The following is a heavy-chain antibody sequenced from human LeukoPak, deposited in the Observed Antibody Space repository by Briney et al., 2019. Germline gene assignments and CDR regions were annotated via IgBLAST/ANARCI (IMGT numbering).Heavy chain of an antibody. D-gene: IGHD3-10*01. CDR3: TTDIKSMVRGVIYPG. CDR1: GFTFSSYA. CDR2: IKSKTDGGTT. J-gene: IGHJ4*02. Sequence: GGSLRLSCAASGFTFSSYAMSWVRQAPGKGLEWVGRIKSKTDGGTTDYAAPVKGRFTISRDDSKNTLYLQMNSLKTEDTAVYYCTTDIKSMVRGVIYPGWGQGTLVTVSS. V-gene: IGHV3-15*01.